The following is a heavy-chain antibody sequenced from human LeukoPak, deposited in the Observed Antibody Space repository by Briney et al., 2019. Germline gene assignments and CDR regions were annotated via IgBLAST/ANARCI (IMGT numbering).Heavy chain of an antibody. J-gene: IGHJ4*02. V-gene: IGHV1-18*01. CDR2: ISAYNSNT. CDR1: GYTFTSYG. Sequence: ASVKVSCKASGYTFTSYGISWVRQAPGQGLECMGWISAYNSNTNDAQKLQGRVTMTTDTSTSTAYMELRSLRSDDTAVYYCARSTGIAVAGDFDYWGQGTLVTVSS. CDR3: ARSTGIAVAGDFDY. D-gene: IGHD6-19*01.